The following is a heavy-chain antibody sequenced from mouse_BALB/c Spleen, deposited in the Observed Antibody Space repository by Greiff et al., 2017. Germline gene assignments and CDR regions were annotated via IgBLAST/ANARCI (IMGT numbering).Heavy chain of an antibody. Sequence: EVQGVESGGGLVKPGGSLKLSCAASGFTFSSYTMSWVRQTPEKRLEWVATISSGGSYTYYPDSVKGRFTISRDNAKNTLYLQMSSLKSEDTAMYYCTRHSTNSDYWGQGTTLTVSS. CDR2: ISSGGSYT. J-gene: IGHJ2*01. CDR1: GFTFSSYT. V-gene: IGHV5-6-4*01. CDR3: TRHSTNSDY.